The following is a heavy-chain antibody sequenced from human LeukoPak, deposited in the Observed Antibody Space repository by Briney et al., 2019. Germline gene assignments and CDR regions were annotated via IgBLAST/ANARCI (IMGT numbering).Heavy chain of an antibody. CDR3: APRTAPAGTLSY. D-gene: IGHD6-13*01. CDR1: GFTFSDYY. CDR2: ISSTSIYT. J-gene: IGHJ4*02. V-gene: IGHV3-11*03. Sequence: PGGSLRLSCAASGFTFSDYYMSWIRQAPGKGLEWVSDISSTSIYTNYADSVKGRFTISRDNAKNSLYLQMNSLRAEDTAVYYCAPRTAPAGTLSYWGQGTLVTVSS.